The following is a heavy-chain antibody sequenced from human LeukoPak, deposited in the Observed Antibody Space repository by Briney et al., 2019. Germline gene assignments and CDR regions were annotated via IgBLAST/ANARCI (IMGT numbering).Heavy chain of an antibody. Sequence: PSETLSLTCTVSGGSISSSSYYWGWIRQPPGKGLEWIGSIYYSGSTYYNPSLKSRVTISVDTSKNQFSLKLSSVTAADTAVYYCALGIAAAGTRADWFDPWGQGTLVTVSS. CDR3: ALGIAAAGTRADWFDP. CDR2: IYYSGST. CDR1: GGSISSSSYY. D-gene: IGHD6-13*01. J-gene: IGHJ5*02. V-gene: IGHV4-39*01.